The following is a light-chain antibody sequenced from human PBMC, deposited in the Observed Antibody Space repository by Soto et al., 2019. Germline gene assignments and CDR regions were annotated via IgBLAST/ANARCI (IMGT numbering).Light chain of an antibody. CDR3: RQSYSTPPT. J-gene: IGKJ1*01. CDR2: AAS. Sequence: DIQMTQSPSSLSASVGDRVTITCRASQSISSYLNWYQQKPGKAPKLLIYAASCYQSGVPSRFSGSGSGTDFNLNIRSLQPEDFATYYCRQSYSTPPTFGQGTKVEIK. V-gene: IGKV1-39*01. CDR1: QSISSY.